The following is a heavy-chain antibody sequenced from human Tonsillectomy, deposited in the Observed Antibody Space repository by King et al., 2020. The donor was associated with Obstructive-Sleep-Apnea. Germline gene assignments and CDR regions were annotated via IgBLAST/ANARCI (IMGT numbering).Heavy chain of an antibody. V-gene: IGHV4-38-2*02. Sequence: VQLQESGPGLVKPSETLSLTCTVSGYSISSGYYWGWIRQPPGKGLEWIGSIYHSGSTYYNPSLKSRVTISVDTSKNQFSLKLSSVTAADTAVYYCARDIAVAGPYYFDYWGQGTLVTVSS. CDR2: IYHSGST. CDR1: GYSISSGYY. D-gene: IGHD6-19*01. J-gene: IGHJ4*02. CDR3: ARDIAVAGPYYFDY.